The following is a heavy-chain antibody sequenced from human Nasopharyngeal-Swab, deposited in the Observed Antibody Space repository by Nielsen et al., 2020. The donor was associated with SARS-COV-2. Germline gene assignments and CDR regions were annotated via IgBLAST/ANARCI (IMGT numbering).Heavy chain of an antibody. Sequence: ASVKVSCKASAYSFTAYFMYWVRQAPGQGLEWMGWISAYNGNTNYAQKLQGRVTMTTDTSTSTAYMELSSLRSEDTAVYYCAASYDSSGSNYWGQGTLVTVSS. V-gene: IGHV1-18*04. D-gene: IGHD3-22*01. J-gene: IGHJ4*02. CDR1: AYSFTAYF. CDR2: ISAYNGNT. CDR3: AASYDSSGSNY.